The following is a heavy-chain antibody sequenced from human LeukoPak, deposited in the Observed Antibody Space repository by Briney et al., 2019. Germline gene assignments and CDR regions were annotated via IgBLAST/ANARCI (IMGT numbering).Heavy chain of an antibody. D-gene: IGHD3-22*01. V-gene: IGHV3-23*01. CDR1: GFTFSSYA. J-gene: IGHJ4*02. CDR3: AKFLSFLYDSSGYYYDY. Sequence: AGSLTLTCAASGFTFSSYAISWVRQPPAQGLEWVSAMNGSHGSTYYADSVKGRFTIYRDNSKKTLYLQRYGLRAEDTAVYYCAKFLSFLYDSSGYYYDYWGQGTRVTVSS. CDR2: MNGSHGST.